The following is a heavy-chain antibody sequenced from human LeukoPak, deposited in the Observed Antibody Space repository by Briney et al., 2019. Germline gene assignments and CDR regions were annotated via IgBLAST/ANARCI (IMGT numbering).Heavy chain of an antibody. CDR2: INPNIGGT. CDR1: GYTFTVYY. J-gene: IGHJ5*02. CDR3: AREGPLRLPYFDP. Sequence: ASVTVSCTASGYTFTVYYMHWVRQAPGQGLEWMGWINPNIGGTNYAQKFQGRVTMTRDTSISTAYMELSSLRSDDTAVYYCAREGPLRLPYFDPWGQGTLVTVSS. D-gene: IGHD4-17*01. V-gene: IGHV1-2*02.